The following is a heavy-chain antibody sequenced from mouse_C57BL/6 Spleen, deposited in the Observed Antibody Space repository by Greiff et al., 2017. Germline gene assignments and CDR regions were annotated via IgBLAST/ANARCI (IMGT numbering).Heavy chain of an antibody. CDR3: ARGGDYDH. CDR2: ISDGCSST. J-gene: IGHJ2*01. D-gene: IGHD2-4*01. CDR1: GFNFSRYA. V-gene: IGHV5-4*03. Sequence: EVMLVESGGGLVKPGGSLKHSCAASGFNFSRYALSRVRQTPDKRLEWVATISDGCSSTYYTDNVKGRFTISRDNAKNNLYLQMSHLKSEDTAMYYCARGGDYDHWGQGTTLTVSS.